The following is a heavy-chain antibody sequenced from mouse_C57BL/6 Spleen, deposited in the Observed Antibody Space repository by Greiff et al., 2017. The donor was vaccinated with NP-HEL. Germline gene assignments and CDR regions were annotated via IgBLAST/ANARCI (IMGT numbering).Heavy chain of an antibody. J-gene: IGHJ4*01. V-gene: IGHV1-66*01. Sequence: QVQLQQSGPELVKPGASVKISCKASGYSFTSYYIHWVKQRPGQGLEWIGWIYPGSGNTKYNEKFKGKATLTADTSSSTAYMQLSSLTSEDSAVYYCARGGLYYYGSSIYAMDYWGQGTSVTVAS. CDR2: IYPGSGNT. CDR1: GYSFTSYY. CDR3: ARGGLYYYGSSIYAMDY. D-gene: IGHD1-1*01.